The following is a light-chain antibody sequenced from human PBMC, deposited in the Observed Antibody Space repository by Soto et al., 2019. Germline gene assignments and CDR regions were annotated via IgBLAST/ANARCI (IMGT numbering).Light chain of an antibody. V-gene: IGLV2-14*01. CDR2: DLT. CDR3: SSYSSSGTLYV. CDR1: SNDVGGYNY. Sequence: QSDLTQPASVSGSPGQSITISCTGTSNDVGGYNYVSWYQQHPGKAPKLVIYDLTNRPSGVSNRFSGSKSGNTASLTISGLQAEDEADYFCSSYSSSGTLYVFGTGTKVTVL. J-gene: IGLJ1*01.